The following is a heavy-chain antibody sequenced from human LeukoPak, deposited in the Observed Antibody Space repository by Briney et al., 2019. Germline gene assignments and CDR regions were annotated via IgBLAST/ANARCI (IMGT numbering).Heavy chain of an antibody. J-gene: IGHJ4*02. V-gene: IGHV4-59*01. CDR1: GGSISSYY. CDR2: IYYSGST. CDR3: ARVRSSSWYGEGYFDY. Sequence: GSLSLTCTVSGGSISSYYWSWIRQPPGKGLEWIGYIYYSGSTNYNPSLKSRVTISVDTSKSQFSLKLSSVTAADTAVYYCARVRSSSWYGEGYFDYWGQGTLVTVSS. D-gene: IGHD6-13*01.